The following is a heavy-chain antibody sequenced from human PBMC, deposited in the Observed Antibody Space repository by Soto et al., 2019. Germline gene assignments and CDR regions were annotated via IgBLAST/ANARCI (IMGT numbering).Heavy chain of an antibody. CDR3: VRDTSPYSSGWHNRHFDY. Sequence: QVQLVESGGGVVQPGRSLRLSCAASGFTFSSYAMHWVCQAPGKGLEWVAVISYDGSNKYYADSVRGRFTISRDNSKTLYLQMNTLRGEDTALYYCVRDTSPYSSGWHNRHFDYWGQGTLVTVSS. V-gene: IGHV3-30-3*01. CDR2: ISYDGSNK. CDR1: GFTFSSYA. D-gene: IGHD6-19*01. J-gene: IGHJ4*02.